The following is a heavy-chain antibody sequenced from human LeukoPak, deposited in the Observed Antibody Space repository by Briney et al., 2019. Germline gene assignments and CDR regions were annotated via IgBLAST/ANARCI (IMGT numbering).Heavy chain of an antibody. D-gene: IGHD1-26*01. V-gene: IGHV4-34*01. J-gene: IGHJ4*02. Sequence: SETLSLTCAVYGGSFSGYYWSWIRQPPGKGLEWIGEINHSGSTNYNPSLKSRVTISVDTSKNQFSLKLSSVTAADTAVYYCARSTSGSYSLDWGRGTLVTVSS. CDR2: INHSGST. CDR1: GGSFSGYY. CDR3: ARSTSGSYSLD.